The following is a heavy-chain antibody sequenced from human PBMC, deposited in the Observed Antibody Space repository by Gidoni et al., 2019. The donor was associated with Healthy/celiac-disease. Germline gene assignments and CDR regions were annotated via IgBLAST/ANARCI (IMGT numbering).Heavy chain of an antibody. D-gene: IGHD3-10*01. CDR2: IYYSGST. CDR1: GGSISSYY. J-gene: IGHJ5*02. Sequence: QVQLQESGPGLVKPSETLSLTCTVSGGSISSYYWSWIRQPPGKGLEWIGYIYYSGSTTYNPTLKSRVTISVDTSKNQFSLKLSSVTAADTAVYYCAREVRYYGSGSPNWFDPWGQGTLVTVSS. V-gene: IGHV4-59*01. CDR3: AREVRYYGSGSPNWFDP.